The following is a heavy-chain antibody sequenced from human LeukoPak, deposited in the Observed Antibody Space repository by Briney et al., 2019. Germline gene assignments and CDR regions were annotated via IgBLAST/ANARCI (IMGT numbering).Heavy chain of an antibody. CDR1: DASVSSDNYY. J-gene: IGHJ4*02. V-gene: IGHV4-61*01. CDR2: VYYSGST. Sequence: SETLSLTCTVSDASVSSDNYYWSWIRQPPGKGLERIGYVYYSGSTNYNPSLKSRVTISVDTSKNQFSLKLSSVNAADTAVYYCARRKAVRPRDYYFDYWGQGILVTVSS. D-gene: IGHD6-6*01. CDR3: ARRKAVRPRDYYFDY.